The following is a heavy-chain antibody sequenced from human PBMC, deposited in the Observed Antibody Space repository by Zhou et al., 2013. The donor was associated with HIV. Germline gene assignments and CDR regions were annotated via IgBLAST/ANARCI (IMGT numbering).Heavy chain of an antibody. CDR3: ARSVTSTPGSGVFDP. CDR2: IVPVFGTT. V-gene: IGHV1-69*12. D-gene: IGHD1-26*01. Sequence: QVQLVQSGAEVNKPGSSVKVSCKASGDTFSRYAISWVRQAPGQGLEWMGRIVPVFGTTTYAPKFQGRVTITADESTSTAFMDLSSLRSDDTAVYYCARSVTSTPGSGVFDPWGQGTLITVSS. J-gene: IGHJ5*02. CDR1: GDTFSRYA.